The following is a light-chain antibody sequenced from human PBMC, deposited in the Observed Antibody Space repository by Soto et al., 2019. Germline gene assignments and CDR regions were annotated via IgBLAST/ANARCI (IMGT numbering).Light chain of an antibody. V-gene: IGKV1-39*01. CDR3: QQYYSYPRYT. CDR2: GAS. CDR1: QSIASR. Sequence: DIQMTQSPSSLSASVGDRVTITCRASQSIASRLNWYQQKPGSAPKLLIYGASTLESGVPSRFSGSGSGTDFTLTVSSLQVEDFATYYCQQYYSYPRYTFGQGTKLEIK. J-gene: IGKJ2*01.